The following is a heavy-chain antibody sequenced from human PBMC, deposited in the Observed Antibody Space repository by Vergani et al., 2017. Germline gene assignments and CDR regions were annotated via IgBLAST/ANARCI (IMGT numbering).Heavy chain of an antibody. CDR1: GYTFTSYY. Sequence: QVQLVQSGAEVKKPGASVKVSCKASGYTFTSYYMHWVRQAPGQGLEWMGIINPRGGSTSYAQKFQGRVTMTRDTSTSTVYMELSSLRSENTAVYYCARYPRAAAKLDYWGQGTLVTVSS. V-gene: IGHV1-46*01. D-gene: IGHD6-13*01. CDR3: ARYPRAAAKLDY. J-gene: IGHJ4*02. CDR2: INPRGGST.